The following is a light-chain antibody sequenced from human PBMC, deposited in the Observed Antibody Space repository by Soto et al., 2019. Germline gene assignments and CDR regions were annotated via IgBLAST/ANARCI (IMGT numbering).Light chain of an antibody. J-gene: IGKJ2*01. Sequence: DIQMTQSPSSLSASVGDRVTITCRASQGIRSYLAWYQQKPGKVPKLLISAASALQSGVPSRFSGSGSGTDFTLTISSLQPEDVATYYCQNYNSAPQTFGQGTKVEIK. CDR1: QGIRSY. V-gene: IGKV1-27*01. CDR2: AAS. CDR3: QNYNSAPQT.